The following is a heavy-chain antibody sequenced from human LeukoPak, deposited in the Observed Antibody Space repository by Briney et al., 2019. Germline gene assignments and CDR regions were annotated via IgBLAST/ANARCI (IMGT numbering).Heavy chain of an antibody. Sequence: GGSLRLSCAASGFTFSKYWMHWVRQVPGKGLMWVSRIPPDASFTDHADSLQGRFTISRDNSKNTLHLQMNNVRAEDTALYYCMKLPTMIIVIDTDFEYWGQGAQVTVSS. CDR1: GFTFSKYW. J-gene: IGHJ4*02. V-gene: IGHV3-74*01. CDR3: MKLPTMIIVIDTDFEY. D-gene: IGHD2-21*01. CDR2: IPPDASFT.